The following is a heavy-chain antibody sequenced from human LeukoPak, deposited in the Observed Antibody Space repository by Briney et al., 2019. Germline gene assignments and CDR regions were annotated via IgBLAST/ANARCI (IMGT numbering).Heavy chain of an antibody. V-gene: IGHV1-69*13. Sequence: SVKVSCKASGGTFISYAISGVRQAPGQGLEWMGGMIPIFGTPHYAQKFQGRVTLTADEATSTAYMELSSLRSEDTAVYYCARGSGGSGGYWGQGTLVTVSS. CDR3: ARGSGGSGGY. CDR1: GGTFISYA. D-gene: IGHD6-25*01. CDR2: MIPIFGTP. J-gene: IGHJ4*02.